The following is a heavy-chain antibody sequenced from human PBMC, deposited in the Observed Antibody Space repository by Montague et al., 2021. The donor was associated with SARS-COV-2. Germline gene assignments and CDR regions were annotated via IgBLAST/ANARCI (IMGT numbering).Heavy chain of an antibody. CDR3: ARDGFYYDRSGPSNFDF. Sequence: SETLSLTCTVSVGSISSNNCYWGWIRQPPGKALEWIGSIYYSGSTYYNPSLKSRVTMSVDTSENQFSLKLSSVTAAGTAVYYCARDGFYYDRSGPSNFDFWGQGTLVTASS. V-gene: IGHV4-39*07. J-gene: IGHJ4*02. D-gene: IGHD3-22*01. CDR2: IYYSGST. CDR1: VGSISSNNCY.